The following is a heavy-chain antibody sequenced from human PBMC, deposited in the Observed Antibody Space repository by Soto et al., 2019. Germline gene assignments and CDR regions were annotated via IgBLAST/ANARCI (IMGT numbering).Heavy chain of an antibody. J-gene: IGHJ2*01. D-gene: IGHD5-12*01. CDR3: ARLPRARNIGPRRPLGYFDL. V-gene: IGHV4-61*01. CDR1: GGSVSSGHNY. CDR2: IYYSGST. Sequence: QVQLQESGPGLVKPSETLSLTCTVSGGSVSSGHNYWSWIRQPPGKGLEWIGYIYYSGSTNYNPSLRSRVAISVDTSKNRFSLKLNSVTAADTAVFYCARLPRARNIGPRRPLGYFDLWGRGTLVTVSS.